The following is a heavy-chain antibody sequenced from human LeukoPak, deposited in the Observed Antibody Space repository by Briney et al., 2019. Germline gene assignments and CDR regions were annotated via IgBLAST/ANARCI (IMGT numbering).Heavy chain of an antibody. D-gene: IGHD3-22*01. V-gene: IGHV3-23*01. CDR1: GITLSNYG. J-gene: IGHJ4*02. CDR3: AKRGVVIRVILVGFHKEAYYFNS. Sequence: GGSLRLSCAVSGITLSNYGMSWVRQAPGKGLEWVAGIGGSGGRTNYADSVKGRFTISRDNPKNTLYLQMNSLRAEDTAVYFCAKRGVVIRVILVGFHKEAYYFNSWGQGALVTVSS. CDR2: IGGSGGRT.